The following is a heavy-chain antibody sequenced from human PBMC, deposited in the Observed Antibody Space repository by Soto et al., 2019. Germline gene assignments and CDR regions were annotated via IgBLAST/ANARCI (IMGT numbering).Heavy chain of an antibody. CDR3: ARASSGWRTNLN. J-gene: IGHJ4*02. D-gene: IGHD6-19*01. V-gene: IGHV3-48*02. CDR2: ISSSSGTI. Sequence: PGGSLRLSCAASGFTFSSYSMNWVRQAPGKGLEWVSYISSSSGTIYYADSVKGRFTISRDNAKNSLYLQMNSLRDEDTAVYYCARASSGWRTNLNWGQGTLVTVSS. CDR1: GFTFSSYS.